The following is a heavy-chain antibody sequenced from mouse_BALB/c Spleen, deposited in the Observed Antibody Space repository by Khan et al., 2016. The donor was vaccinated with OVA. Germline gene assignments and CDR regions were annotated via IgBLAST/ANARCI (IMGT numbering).Heavy chain of an antibody. CDR2: IWSAGST. Sequence: QVQLKESGPGLVQPSQSLSITCTVSGFSLNNYSVHWVRQSPGKGLEWLGVIWSAGSTDYNAAFISRLTISKDNSRSQVCLKMNSRPPNATGIYYCARRGYDYGRGALFAYWGQGTLVTVSA. V-gene: IGHV2-2*02. CDR3: ARRGYDYGRGALFAY. D-gene: IGHD2-4*01. J-gene: IGHJ3*01. CDR1: GFSLNNYS.